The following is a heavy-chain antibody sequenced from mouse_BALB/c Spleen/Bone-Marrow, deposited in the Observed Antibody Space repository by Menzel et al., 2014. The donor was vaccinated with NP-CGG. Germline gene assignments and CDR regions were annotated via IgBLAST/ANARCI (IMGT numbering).Heavy chain of an antibody. Sequence: EVKLQESGAELVKPGASVKLSCTASGFNIKDTYMHWVKQRPEQGLEWIGRIDPANGSTKYDPKFQGEATITADTSSNTAYLQLSSLTSEDTAVYYCARNGNCGAWFAYWGQGTLVTVSA. CDR1: GFNIKDTY. V-gene: IGHV14-3*02. J-gene: IGHJ3*01. CDR2: IDPANGST. CDR3: ARNGNCGAWFAY. D-gene: IGHD2-1*01.